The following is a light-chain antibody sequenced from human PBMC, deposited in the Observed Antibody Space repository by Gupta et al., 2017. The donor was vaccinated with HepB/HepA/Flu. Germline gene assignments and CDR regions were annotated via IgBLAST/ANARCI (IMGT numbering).Light chain of an antibody. CDR3: LLSYSGARV. CDR2: DTS. V-gene: IGLV7-46*01. CDR1: TGAVTSGHY. Sequence: QAVMIQEPSLTVSPGGTVPLTCGSSTGAVTSGHYPYWFQQKPGQAPRTLSYDTSNKHSWTPARFAGSLLGGKAALTLSGAQPEDEAEYYCLLSYSGARVFGGGTKLTVL. J-gene: IGLJ3*02.